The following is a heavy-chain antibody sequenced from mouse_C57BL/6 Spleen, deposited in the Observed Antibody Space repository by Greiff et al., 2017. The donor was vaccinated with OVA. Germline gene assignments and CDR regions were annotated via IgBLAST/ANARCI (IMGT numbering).Heavy chain of an antibody. CDR1: GFTFSSYA. V-gene: IGHV5-4*01. J-gene: IGHJ2*01. CDR2: ISDGGSYT. D-gene: IGHD1-1*01. CDR3: ARDNYGTLYEDYFDY. Sequence: EVMLVESGGGLVKPGGSLKLSCAASGFTFSSYAMSWVRQTPEKRLEWVATISDGGSYTYYPANVKGRFTISRDTAKNNLYLQMSQLKSEDTARYDCARDNYGTLYEDYFDYWGQGTTLTGSS.